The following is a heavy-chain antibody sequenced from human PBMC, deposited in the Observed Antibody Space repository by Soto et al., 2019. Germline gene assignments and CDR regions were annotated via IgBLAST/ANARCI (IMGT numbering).Heavy chain of an antibody. Sequence: TLSLTCTVSGGSISSYYWSWIRQPPGKGLEWIGYIYYSGSTNYNPSLKSRVTISVDTSKNQFSLKLSSVTAADTAVYYCARAGRRCSGGSCYFYYYYYMDVWGKGTTVTVSS. CDR2: IYYSGST. CDR3: ARAGRRCSGGSCYFYYYYYMDV. J-gene: IGHJ6*03. V-gene: IGHV4-59*01. CDR1: GGSISSYY. D-gene: IGHD2-15*01.